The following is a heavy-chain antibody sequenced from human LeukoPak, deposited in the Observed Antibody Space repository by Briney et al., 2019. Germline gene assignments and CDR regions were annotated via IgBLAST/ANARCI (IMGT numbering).Heavy chain of an antibody. V-gene: IGHV5-10-1*01. CDR3: ARHAGSRFDP. CDR2: IDPSDSYT. D-gene: IGHD3-10*01. CDR1: GCSFTSYW. Sequence: GESLKISCKGSGCSFTSYWISWVRQMPGKGLEWMGRIDPSDSYTNYSPSFQGHVTISADKSISTAYLQWSSLKASDTAMYYCARHAGSRFDPWGQGTLVTVSS. J-gene: IGHJ5*02.